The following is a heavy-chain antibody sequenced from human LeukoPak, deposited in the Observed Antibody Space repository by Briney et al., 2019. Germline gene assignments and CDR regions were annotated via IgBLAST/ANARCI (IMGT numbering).Heavy chain of an antibody. Sequence: SETLSLTCTVSGVSISSSTYYWSWIRQPPGKGLEWIGEINHTGSTSYNPSLKSRVTISVDTSKNQFSLKLSSVTAADTAVYYCARGGAAWYYDILTGYSHIGEYFQHWGQGTLVTVSS. V-gene: IGHV4-39*07. J-gene: IGHJ1*01. D-gene: IGHD3-9*01. CDR2: INHTGST. CDR3: ARGGAAWYYDILTGYSHIGEYFQH. CDR1: GVSISSSTYY.